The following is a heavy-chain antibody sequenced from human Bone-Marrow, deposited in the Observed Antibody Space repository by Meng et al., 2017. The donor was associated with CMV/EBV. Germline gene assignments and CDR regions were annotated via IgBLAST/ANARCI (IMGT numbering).Heavy chain of an antibody. CDR1: GGTFSSYT. D-gene: IGHD1-26*01. CDR2: IIPILGIA. J-gene: IGHJ6*02. CDR3: ARGAYLPPGYYYGMDV. Sequence: SVKVSCKASGGTFSSYTISWVRQAPGQGLEWMGRIIPILGIANYAQKFQGRVTITADKSTSTAYMELSSLRSEDTAVYYCARGAYLPPGYYYGMDVWGQGNRVTVYS. V-gene: IGHV1-69*02.